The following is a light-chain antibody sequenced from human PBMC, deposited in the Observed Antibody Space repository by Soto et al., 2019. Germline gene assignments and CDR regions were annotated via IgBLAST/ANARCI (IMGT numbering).Light chain of an antibody. CDR3: QSYDSSLGVV. CDR2: GNS. CDR1: SSNIGAGYD. V-gene: IGLV1-40*01. Sequence: QSVLTQPPSVSGAPGQRVTISCTGSSSNIGAGYDVHWYQQLPGTAPKLLIYGNSNRPSGVPDRFSGSKSGTSASLAITGLQAEGEANYYCQSYDSSLGVVFGGGTKVTVL. J-gene: IGLJ2*01.